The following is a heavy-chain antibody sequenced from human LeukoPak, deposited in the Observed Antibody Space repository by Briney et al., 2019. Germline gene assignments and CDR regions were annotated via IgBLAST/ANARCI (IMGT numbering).Heavy chain of an antibody. CDR3: ASFPLVDAFDI. Sequence: GGSLRLSCAASGFTFSNYEMYWVRQAPGKGLEWVSVIYSGGSTYYADSVKGRFTISRDNSKNTLYLQMNSLRAEDTAVYYCASFPLVDAFDIWGQGTMVTVSS. J-gene: IGHJ3*02. CDR2: IYSGGST. D-gene: IGHD3-3*02. CDR1: GFTFSNYE. V-gene: IGHV3-53*01.